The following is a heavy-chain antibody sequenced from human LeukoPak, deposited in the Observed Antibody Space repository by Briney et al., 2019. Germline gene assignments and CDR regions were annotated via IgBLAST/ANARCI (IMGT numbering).Heavy chain of an antibody. J-gene: IGHJ4*02. Sequence: SETLSLTCTVSGYSISSGYYWGWIRQPPGKGLEWIGSIYHSGSTYYNPSLKSRVTISVDTSKNQFSLKLSSVTAADTAVYYCARDRSISGGYFDWLYIWGQGTLVTVSS. CDR3: ARDRSISGGYFDWLYI. D-gene: IGHD3-9*01. CDR2: IYHSGST. CDR1: GYSISSGYY. V-gene: IGHV4-38-2*02.